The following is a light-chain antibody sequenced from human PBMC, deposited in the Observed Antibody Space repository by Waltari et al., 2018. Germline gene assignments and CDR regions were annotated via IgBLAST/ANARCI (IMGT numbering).Light chain of an antibody. Sequence: QSALTQPASVSGSPGQSITISCTVSSTDVGAYNFFSWYQQHPGKVPKLILYDVGNRPSGISHRFSASKSGNTASLTISGLQEEDEGEYYCSSYTTSTTLLFGTGTRLTVL. J-gene: IGLJ1*01. V-gene: IGLV2-14*01. CDR1: STDVGAYNF. CDR2: DVG. CDR3: SSYTTSTTLL.